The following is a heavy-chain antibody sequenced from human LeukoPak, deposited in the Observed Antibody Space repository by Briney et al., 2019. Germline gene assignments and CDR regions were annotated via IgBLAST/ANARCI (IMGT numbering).Heavy chain of an antibody. J-gene: IGHJ4*02. Sequence: GGSLRLSCAASGFTFSSYWMSWVRQAPGKGLEWVANIKQDGSEKYYVDSVKGRFTISRGNAKNSLYLQMNSLRAEDTAVYYCARDLNSSGWAYYFDYWGQGTLVTVSS. V-gene: IGHV3-7*01. CDR3: ARDLNSSGWAYYFDY. CDR2: IKQDGSEK. CDR1: GFTFSSYW. D-gene: IGHD6-19*01.